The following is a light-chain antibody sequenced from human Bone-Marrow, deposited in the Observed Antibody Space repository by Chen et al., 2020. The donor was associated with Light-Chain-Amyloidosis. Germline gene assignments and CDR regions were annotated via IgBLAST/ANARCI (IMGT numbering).Light chain of an antibody. Sequence: FMLTQPHSVSESPGKKVIISCTSSSGSIATNYVQWYQQRPGSSPTTVIYEDDQRPSGVPDRFSGSIDRSSNSASLTISGLKTEDEADYYCQSYQGSSQGVFGGGTKLTVL. V-gene: IGLV6-57*01. CDR1: SGSIATNY. CDR2: EDD. CDR3: QSYQGSSQGV. J-gene: IGLJ3*02.